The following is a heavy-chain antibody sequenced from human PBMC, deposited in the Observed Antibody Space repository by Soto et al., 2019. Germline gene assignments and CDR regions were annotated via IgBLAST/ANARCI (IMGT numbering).Heavy chain of an antibody. Sequence: SQTLSLTCAISGDCVSSNSAAWNWIRQSPSRGLEWLGRTYYRSKWYNDYAVSVKSRITINPDTSKNQFSLQLNSVTPEDTAVYYCARELELRGYYYYGMDVWGQGTTVTVSS. D-gene: IGHD1-7*01. CDR3: ARELELRGYYYYGMDV. V-gene: IGHV6-1*01. J-gene: IGHJ6*02. CDR2: TYYRSKWYN. CDR1: GDCVSSNSAA.